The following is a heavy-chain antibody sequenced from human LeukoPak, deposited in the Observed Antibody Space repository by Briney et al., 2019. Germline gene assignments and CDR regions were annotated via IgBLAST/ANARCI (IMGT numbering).Heavy chain of an antibody. CDR3: AREISWSRGAFDI. V-gene: IGHV4-34*01. CDR1: GGSFSGYY. CDR2: INHRGST. J-gene: IGHJ3*02. Sequence: SEPLSLTCAVYGGSFSGYYWSWIRQPPGKGPEWIGEINHRGSTNYNPSLKSRVTISVDTSKNQFSLKLNSVTAADTAVYYCAREISWSRGAFDISGQGTMFTVSS. D-gene: IGHD6-13*01.